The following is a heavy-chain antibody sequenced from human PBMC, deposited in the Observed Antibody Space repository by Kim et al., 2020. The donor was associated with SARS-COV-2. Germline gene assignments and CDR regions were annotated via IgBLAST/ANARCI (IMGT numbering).Heavy chain of an antibody. D-gene: IGHD3-3*01. Sequence: ASVKVSCKASGYTFTGYYMHWVRQAPGQGLEWMGRINPNSGGTNYAQKFQGRVTMTRDTSISTAYMELSRLRSDDTAVYYCARSLIFGVVIKRSQIHYYYYYGMDVWGQGTTVTVSS. CDR2: INPNSGGT. J-gene: IGHJ6*02. CDR3: ARSLIFGVVIKRSQIHYYYYYGMDV. CDR1: GYTFTGYY. V-gene: IGHV1-2*06.